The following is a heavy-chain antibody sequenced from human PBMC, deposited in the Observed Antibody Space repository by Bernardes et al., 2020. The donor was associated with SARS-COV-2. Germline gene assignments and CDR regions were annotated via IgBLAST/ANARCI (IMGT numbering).Heavy chain of an antibody. CDR3: AKDPNWGGGY. D-gene: IGHD7-27*01. J-gene: IGHJ4*02. Sequence: GGSLRLSCAASGFTFSNYPMTWVRQAPGKGLEWVSTISASGDDVYYTDSVKGRFIISRDNSKNTLHLEMNRLRVDDTAVYYCAKDPNWGGGYWGQGTLVSVSS. V-gene: IGHV3-23*01. CDR1: GFTFSNYP. CDR2: ISASGDDV.